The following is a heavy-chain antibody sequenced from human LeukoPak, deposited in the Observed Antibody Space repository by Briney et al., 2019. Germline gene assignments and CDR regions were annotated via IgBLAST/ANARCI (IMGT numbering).Heavy chain of an antibody. CDR1: GGSFSGYY. J-gene: IGHJ5*02. CDR3: ARGSIVVVPAANWFDP. Sequence: SETLSLTCAVYGGSFSGYYWSWIRQPPGKGLEWIGEINHSGSTNYTPSLKSPVTISVDTSKNQFSLKLSSVTAADTAVYYCARGSIVVVPAANWFDPWGQGALVTVSS. CDR2: INHSGST. V-gene: IGHV4-34*01. D-gene: IGHD2-2*01.